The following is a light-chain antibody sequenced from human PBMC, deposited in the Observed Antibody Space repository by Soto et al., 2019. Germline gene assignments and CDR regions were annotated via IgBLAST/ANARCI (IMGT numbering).Light chain of an antibody. Sequence: EIVLTQSPVTLSLSPGERATLSCRASQSVSRYLALYQQKPDQAPRLLIYGASNRATGIPDRFSGSGSGRDFTLTISSLEPEDFSVYYCQQRYNWPITFGQGTRLEIK. V-gene: IGKV3-11*02. CDR2: GAS. CDR3: QQRYNWPIT. CDR1: QSVSRY. J-gene: IGKJ5*01.